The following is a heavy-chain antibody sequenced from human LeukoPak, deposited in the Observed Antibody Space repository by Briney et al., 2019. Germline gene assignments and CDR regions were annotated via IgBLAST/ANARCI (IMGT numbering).Heavy chain of an antibody. Sequence: ASVKVSCKDSGYTFTSYGISWVRQAPGQGLEWMGWISAYNGNTNYAQKLQGRVTMTTDTSTSTAYMELRSLRSDDTAVYYCARINYGDYPIGPDYWGQGTLVTVSS. CDR1: GYTFTSYG. J-gene: IGHJ4*02. CDR2: ISAYNGNT. CDR3: ARINYGDYPIGPDY. V-gene: IGHV1-18*01. D-gene: IGHD4-17*01.